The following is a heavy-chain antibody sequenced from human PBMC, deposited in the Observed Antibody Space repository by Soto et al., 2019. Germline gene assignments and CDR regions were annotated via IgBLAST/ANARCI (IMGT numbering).Heavy chain of an antibody. J-gene: IGHJ6*04. Sequence: QVELVQSGAEVKKPGASVKVSCKASGYTFTSYGISWVRQAPGQGLEWMGWISAYNGNTNNAQKHQGRVTMTPDTSTSTAYMELRSLRSDAAGVYYCASVTYYYYGMDDWGKGTTVNVSS. V-gene: IGHV1-18*01. CDR3: ASVTYYYYGMDD. CDR2: ISAYNGNT. D-gene: IGHD2-21*02. CDR1: GYTFTSYG.